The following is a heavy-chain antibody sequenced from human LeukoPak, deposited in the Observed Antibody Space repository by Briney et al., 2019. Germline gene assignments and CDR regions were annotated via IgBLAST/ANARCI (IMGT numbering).Heavy chain of an antibody. CDR3: ARLRRSQSGFDP. D-gene: IGHD4-17*01. J-gene: IGHJ5*02. V-gene: IGHV1-2*02. Sequence: ASVKVSCKASGYTFTGYYMHWVRQAPGQGLEWMGWINPNSGGTNYAQKFQGRVTITRDTSISTAYMELSRLRSDDTAVYYCARLRRSQSGFDPWGQGTLVTVSS. CDR2: INPNSGGT. CDR1: GYTFTGYY.